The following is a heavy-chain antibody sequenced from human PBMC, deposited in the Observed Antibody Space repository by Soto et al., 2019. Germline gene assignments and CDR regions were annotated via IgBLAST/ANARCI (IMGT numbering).Heavy chain of an antibody. D-gene: IGHD5-18*01. CDR1: GYTFTSYG. Sequence: ASVKVSCKASGYTFTSYGISWVRQAPGQGLEWMGWISAYNGNTNYAQKLQGRVTMTTDPSTSTAYMELRSLRSDDTAAYYCARTSRRGYSYGYFDYWGQGTLVTVSS. CDR3: ARTSRRGYSYGYFDY. V-gene: IGHV1-18*01. J-gene: IGHJ4*02. CDR2: ISAYNGNT.